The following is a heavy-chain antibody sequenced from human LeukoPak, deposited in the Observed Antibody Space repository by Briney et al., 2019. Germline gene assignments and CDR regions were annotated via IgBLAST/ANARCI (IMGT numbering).Heavy chain of an antibody. D-gene: IGHD2-2*01. CDR2: IWYDGSNK. CDR3: ARGYIVVVPAAPDY. J-gene: IGHJ4*02. CDR1: GYTFTSYY. Sequence: SCKASGYTFTSYYMHWVRQAPGKGLEWVAVIWYDGSNKYYADSVKGRFTISRDNSKNTLYLQMNSLRAEDTAVYYCARGYIVVVPAAPDYWGQGTLVTVSS. V-gene: IGHV3-33*01.